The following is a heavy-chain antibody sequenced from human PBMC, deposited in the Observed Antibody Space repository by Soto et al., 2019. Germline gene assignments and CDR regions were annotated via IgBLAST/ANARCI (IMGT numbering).Heavy chain of an antibody. CDR2: TYYRSKWYY. V-gene: IGHV6-1*01. Sequence: PSQTLSLTCVISGDSVSTYSGAWNWIRQSPSRGLEWLGRTYYRSKWYYDYAESVKSRIIISVDTSKNQFSLQLNSVTPEDAAVYYCASDPGYSLDYWGQGTQVTVSS. D-gene: IGHD5-12*01. CDR1: GDSVSTYSGA. CDR3: ASDPGYSLDY. J-gene: IGHJ4*02.